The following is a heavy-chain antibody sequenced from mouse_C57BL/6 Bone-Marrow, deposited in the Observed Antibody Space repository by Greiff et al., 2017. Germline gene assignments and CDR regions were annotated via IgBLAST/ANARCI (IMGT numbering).Heavy chain of an antibody. D-gene: IGHD1-1*01. J-gene: IGHJ2*01. V-gene: IGHV1-81*01. CDR2: IYPRSGNP. Sequence: VQLVESGAELARPGASVKLSCKASGYTFTSYGISWVKQRTGQGLEWIGEIYPRSGNPYYNEKFTGKATLTADKSSSTAYMELRSLTSEDSAVYFCAQEGGVYGRSYDFDYWGQGTTLTVSS. CDR3: AQEGGVYGRSYDFDY. CDR1: GYTFTSYG.